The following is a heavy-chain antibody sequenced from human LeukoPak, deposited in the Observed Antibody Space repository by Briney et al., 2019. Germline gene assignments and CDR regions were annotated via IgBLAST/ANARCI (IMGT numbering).Heavy chain of an antibody. CDR2: IKQDGSEK. CDR1: GFTFTSYW. CDR3: ARDLFTFGGNSFDY. Sequence: GGSLRLSCAASGFTFTSYWMTWVRQAPGKGLEWVANIKQDGSEKYFVDSVRGRFTISRDNAKSSLYLQMNSLRAEDTAVYFCARDLFTFGGNSFDYWGQGTLVTVSS. D-gene: IGHD3-16*01. J-gene: IGHJ4*02. V-gene: IGHV3-7*04.